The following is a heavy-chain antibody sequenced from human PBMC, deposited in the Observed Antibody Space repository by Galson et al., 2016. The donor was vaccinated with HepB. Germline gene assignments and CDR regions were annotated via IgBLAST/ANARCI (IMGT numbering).Heavy chain of an antibody. Sequence: TLSLTCTVSGDSISAGTYFWTWIRQHPGKALDWIGHISYSGPTYYKSSPESGFTIAVKTSKNQLSLKLTSVTAAGTAVYFWARGTRETRGRQFGSWGQGNLGTVSS. D-gene: IGHD3-10*01. V-gene: IGHV4-31*03. CDR3: ARGTRETRGRQFGS. CDR1: GDSISAGTYF. CDR2: ISYSGPT. J-gene: IGHJ4*02.